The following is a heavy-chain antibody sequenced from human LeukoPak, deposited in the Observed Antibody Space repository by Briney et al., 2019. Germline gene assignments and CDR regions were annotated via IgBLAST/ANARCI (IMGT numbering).Heavy chain of an antibody. Sequence: GESLQISFHGSGCRFTSYWIGWGRPVPGKGLEWMGIINPPDSDTRYSPSFQGQVTMSADKSISTAYLQWSSLKASDTAMYYCARDYTSGWYDYWGQGTLVIVSS. CDR2: INPPDSDT. CDR1: GCRFTSYW. CDR3: ARDYTSGWYDY. J-gene: IGHJ4*02. D-gene: IGHD6-19*01. V-gene: IGHV5-51*01.